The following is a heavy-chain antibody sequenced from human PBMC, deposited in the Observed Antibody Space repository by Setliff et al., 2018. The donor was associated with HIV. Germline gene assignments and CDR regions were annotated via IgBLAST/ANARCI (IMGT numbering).Heavy chain of an antibody. CDR3: ARGTRVGANDAFDI. J-gene: IGHJ3*02. D-gene: IGHD1-26*01. Sequence: ASVKVSCKASGYTFTAYYMHWVRQAPGQGLEWMGRINPNSGGTNYARKFQGRVTMTRDTSITTAYMELSRLRSDDAAVYYCARGTRVGANDAFDIWGQGTMVTVSS. CDR1: GYTFTAYY. CDR2: INPNSGGT. V-gene: IGHV1-2*06.